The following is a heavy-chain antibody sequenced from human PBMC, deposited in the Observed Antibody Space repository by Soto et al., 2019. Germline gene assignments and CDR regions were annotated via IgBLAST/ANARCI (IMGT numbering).Heavy chain of an antibody. V-gene: IGHV4-59*01. CDR1: GGSISSYY. D-gene: IGHD3-10*01. CDR3: AKNYGNAFDI. CDR2: IYYSGST. Sequence: QVQLQESGPGLVKPSETLSLTCTVSGGSISSYYWSWIRQPPGKGLEWIGYIYYSGSTNYNPSLKRRVTISVDTSQNQFSLKLSSVTAADTAVYYCAKNYGNAFDIWGQGTIVTVSS. J-gene: IGHJ3*02.